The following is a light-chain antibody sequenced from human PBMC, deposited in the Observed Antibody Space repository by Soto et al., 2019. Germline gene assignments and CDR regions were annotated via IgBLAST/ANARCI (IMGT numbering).Light chain of an antibody. Sequence: SYELTQPPSVSVAPGQTARITCGGNRIGSKSVHWFQQKPSQAPVLVVHDDSDRPSGIPERFSGSNSGGTATLTISRVEAGDEADYYCQVWDSRDDHRVFGGGTKLTVL. V-gene: IGLV3-21*02. CDR1: RIGSKS. CDR3: QVWDSRDDHRV. J-gene: IGLJ2*01. CDR2: DDS.